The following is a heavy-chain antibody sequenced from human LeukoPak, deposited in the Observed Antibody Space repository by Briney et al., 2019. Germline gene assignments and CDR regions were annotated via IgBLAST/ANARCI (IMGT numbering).Heavy chain of an antibody. D-gene: IGHD2-2*01. V-gene: IGHV1-2*04. CDR2: INPNSGGT. J-gene: IGHJ6*02. Sequence: GSSVKVSCKASGGTFSSYAISWVRQAPGQGLEWMGWINPNSGGTNYAQKFQGWVTMTRDTSISTAYMELSRLRSDDTAVYYCARDAVVVPAAHYYYYGMDVWGQGTTVTVSS. CDR1: GGTFSSYA. CDR3: ARDAVVVPAAHYYYYGMDV.